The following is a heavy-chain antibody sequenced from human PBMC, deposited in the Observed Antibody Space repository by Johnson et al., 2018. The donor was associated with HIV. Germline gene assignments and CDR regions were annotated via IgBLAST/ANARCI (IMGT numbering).Heavy chain of an antibody. Sequence: VQLVESGGGLVQPGGSLRLSCAASGFTVSSNYMSWVRQAPGKGLEWVSVIYSGGSTYYAESVKGRFTISRDNSKNTLYLQMNSLRAADTAVYYCARGPKNPGLDAFDIWGQGTVVTVSS. V-gene: IGHV3-66*01. D-gene: IGHD1-14*01. CDR3: ARGPKNPGLDAFDI. CDR2: IYSGGST. CDR1: GFTVSSNY. J-gene: IGHJ3*02.